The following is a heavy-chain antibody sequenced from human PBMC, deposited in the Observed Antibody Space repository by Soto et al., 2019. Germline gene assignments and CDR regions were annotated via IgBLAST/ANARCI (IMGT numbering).Heavy chain of an antibody. CDR2: VFYTGRA. CDR3: ARDGDGRMTTNPYYYNGMDV. J-gene: IGHJ6*02. V-gene: IGHV4-59*01. Sequence: SETLSLTCAVSGGSLGSYYWSGIRQPPGKGLEWIGYVFYTGRANYSASLKSQVSISLDTSNYQFSLKLSSVIAADTAVYYCARDGDGRMTTNPYYYNGMDVWGPGTTVTVSS. CDR1: GGSLGSYY. D-gene: IGHD4-4*01.